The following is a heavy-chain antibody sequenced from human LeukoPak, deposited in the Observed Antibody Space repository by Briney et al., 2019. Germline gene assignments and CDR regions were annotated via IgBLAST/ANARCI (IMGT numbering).Heavy chain of an antibody. CDR3: AREVRDFWSGYNHYYYMDV. D-gene: IGHD3-3*01. J-gene: IGHJ6*03. Sequence: SETLSLTCTVSGGSISSGSYYWSWIRQPGGKGLEWIGRIYTSGSTNYNPSLKSRVTISVDTSKNQFSLKLSSVTAADTAVYYCAREVRDFWSGYNHYYYMDVWGKGTTVTVSS. CDR2: IYTSGST. CDR1: GGSISSGSYY. V-gene: IGHV4-61*02.